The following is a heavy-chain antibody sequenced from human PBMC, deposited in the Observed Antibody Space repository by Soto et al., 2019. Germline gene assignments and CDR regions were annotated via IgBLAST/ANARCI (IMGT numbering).Heavy chain of an antibody. CDR3: ATSYGSGYRAFDY. CDR1: GDTFSFYT. D-gene: IGHD3-10*01. Sequence: ASVKVSCKASGDTFSFYTINWVRQAPGLGLEWVGRINPILSMSNYAQKFQGRVTMTAGKSTSTAYMELRSLRSEDTAMYYCATSYGSGYRAFDYWGQGALVTVS. J-gene: IGHJ4*02. CDR2: INPILSMS. V-gene: IGHV1-69*02.